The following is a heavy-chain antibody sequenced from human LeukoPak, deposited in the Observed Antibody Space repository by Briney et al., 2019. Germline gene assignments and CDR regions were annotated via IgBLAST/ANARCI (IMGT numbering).Heavy chain of an antibody. V-gene: IGHV1-2*02. CDR1: GYTFTSYD. D-gene: IGHD1-7*01. CDR2: MNPNSGGT. J-gene: IGHJ4*02. CDR3: ARATTRYNWNYHTHFDY. Sequence: GASVKVSCKASGYTFTSYDINWVRQATGQGLEWMGWMNPNSGGTNYAQKFQGRVTMTRDTSISTAYMELSRLRSDDTAVYYCARATTRYNWNYHTHFDYWGQGTLVTVSS.